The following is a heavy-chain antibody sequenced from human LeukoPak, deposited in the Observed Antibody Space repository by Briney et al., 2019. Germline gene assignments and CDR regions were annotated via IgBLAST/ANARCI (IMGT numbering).Heavy chain of an antibody. CDR2: INTNTGNP. Sequence: ASVKVSCKTSGYSFPTYGISWVRQAPGQGLEWMGWINTNTGNPTYAQGFTGRFVFSLDTSVSTAYLQISSLKAEDTAVYYCARERLVLDYWGQGTLVTVSS. J-gene: IGHJ4*02. D-gene: IGHD6-19*01. V-gene: IGHV7-4-1*02. CDR1: GYSFPTYG. CDR3: ARERLVLDY.